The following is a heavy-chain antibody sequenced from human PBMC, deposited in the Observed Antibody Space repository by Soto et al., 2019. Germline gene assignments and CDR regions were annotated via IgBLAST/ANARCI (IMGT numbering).Heavy chain of an antibody. CDR2: ISGSSQTI. V-gene: IGHV3-48*02. CDR3: ARTLSWRRGPFDS. Sequence: EVQLVESGGGLIQPGGSLRLSCAASGFIFNNYSMNWVRQAPGKGLEWVSYISGSSQTIFYADSVRGRFTISRDNANNSTYLQMVSLRDEDTAVYYCARTLSWRRGPFDSWGQGTLVTVSS. CDR1: GFIFNNYS. D-gene: IGHD2-15*01. J-gene: IGHJ4*02.